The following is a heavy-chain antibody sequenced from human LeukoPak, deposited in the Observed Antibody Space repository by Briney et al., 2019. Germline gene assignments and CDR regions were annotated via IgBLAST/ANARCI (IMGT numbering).Heavy chain of an antibody. Sequence: GGSLRLSCAASRFDVSTNFVSWVRQAPGKGLEWVSVIYSGGSTYYADSVKGRFTISGDNSKNTLYLQMNSLRAEDTAVYYCASLTFYLDYWGQGSLVTVSS. V-gene: IGHV3-66*01. J-gene: IGHJ4*02. CDR2: IYSGGST. CDR1: RFDVSTNF. CDR3: ASLTFYLDY.